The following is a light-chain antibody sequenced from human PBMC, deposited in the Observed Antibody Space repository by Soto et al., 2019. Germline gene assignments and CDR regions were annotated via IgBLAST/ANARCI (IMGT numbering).Light chain of an antibody. V-gene: IGLV1-44*01. Sequence: QSVLTQLPSVSGTPGQTVTISCSGSSSNIGSSSVKWYQQLPGAAPKVVIYSNALRPSGVPDRFSGYKSGTSAYLAISGLQPEDEADYYCAAWDDSLMGVFGAGTKVTVL. CDR3: AAWDDSLMGV. J-gene: IGLJ1*01. CDR2: SNA. CDR1: SSNIGSSS.